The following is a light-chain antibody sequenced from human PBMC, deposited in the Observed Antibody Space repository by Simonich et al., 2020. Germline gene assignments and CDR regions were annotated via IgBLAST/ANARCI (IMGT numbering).Light chain of an antibody. CDR2: DAS. V-gene: IGKV3-11*01. Sequence: EIVLTQSPATLSLSPGERATLSCRASPSVSSYLAWYQQKPGQAPRLLIYDASNRATGIPARFSGSGSETDFTLTISSLQPEDFATYYCQQANSFPQTFGKGTKLEIK. J-gene: IGKJ2*01. CDR3: QQANSFPQT. CDR1: PSVSSY.